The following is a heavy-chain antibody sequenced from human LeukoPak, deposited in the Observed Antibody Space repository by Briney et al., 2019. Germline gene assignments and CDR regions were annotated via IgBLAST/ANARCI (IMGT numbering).Heavy chain of an antibody. D-gene: IGHD3-22*01. CDR2: ISWNSASL. J-gene: IGHJ4*02. V-gene: IGHV3-9*01. Sequence: GRSLRLSCAASGFTFDDYAMHWVRQAPGKGLEWVSGISWNSASLGYADSVKGRFTISRDNAKNSLYLQMNSLRAEDTALYYCAKAGDVLGYDSRAYPTSYFNYWGQGALVTVSS. CDR3: AKAGDVLGYDSRAYPTSYFNY. CDR1: GFTFDDYA.